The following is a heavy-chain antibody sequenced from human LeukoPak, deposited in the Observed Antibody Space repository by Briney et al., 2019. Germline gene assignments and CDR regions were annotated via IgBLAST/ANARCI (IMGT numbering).Heavy chain of an antibody. Sequence: SETLSLTCTVSGGSISSGSYYWSWIRQPAGKGLEWIGRIYTSGSTNYNPSLKSRVTISVDTSKNQFSLKLSSVTAADTAVYYCARDRGSSSRSGAFDIWGQGTMVTVSS. CDR2: IYTSGST. CDR3: ARDRGSSSRSGAFDI. V-gene: IGHV4-61*02. CDR1: GGSISSGSYY. J-gene: IGHJ3*02. D-gene: IGHD6-6*01.